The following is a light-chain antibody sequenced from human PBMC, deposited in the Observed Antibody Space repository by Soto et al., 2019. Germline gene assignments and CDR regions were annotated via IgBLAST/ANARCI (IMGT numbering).Light chain of an antibody. CDR3: QQYNSYSIT. CDR2: KAS. J-gene: IGKJ5*01. CDR1: QSISSW. V-gene: IGKV1-5*03. Sequence: DIQMTQSPSTLSASVGDTVTVTCWASQSISSWLAWYQQKPGKAPKLLIYKASSLESGVPSRFSGSGSGTEFTLTISSLQPDDFATYYCQQYNSYSITFGQGTRLEIK.